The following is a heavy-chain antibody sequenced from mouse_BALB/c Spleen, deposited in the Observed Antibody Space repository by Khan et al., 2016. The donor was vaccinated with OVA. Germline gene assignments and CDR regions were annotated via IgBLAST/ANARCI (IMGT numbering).Heavy chain of an antibody. CDR3: ARAGTTVVAYWYFDV. Sequence: VQLKQSGPVLVKPSQSLSLTCTVTGYSITSGYSWHWIRQFPGNKLEWMGYIYYSGNTNYNPSLKSRISITRDTSKNQFFLQLNSVTTEDTATYYCARAGTTVVAYWYFDVWGAGTTVTVSS. CDR1: GYSITSGYS. D-gene: IGHD1-1*01. V-gene: IGHV3-1*02. CDR2: IYYSGNT. J-gene: IGHJ1*01.